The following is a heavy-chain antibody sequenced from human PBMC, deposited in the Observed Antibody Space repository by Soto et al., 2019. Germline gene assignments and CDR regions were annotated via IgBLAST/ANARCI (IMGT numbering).Heavy chain of an antibody. CDR3: ASSGITMVRGVNPGLIYGMDV. CDR1: GGTFSSYA. Sequence: QVQLVQSGAEVKKPGSSVKVSCKASGGTFSSYAISWVRQAPGQGLEWMGGIIPIFGTANYAQKFQGRVTITADESTSTAYMELSSLRSEDTAVYYCASSGITMVRGVNPGLIYGMDVWGQGTTVTDSS. V-gene: IGHV1-69*01. D-gene: IGHD3-10*01. J-gene: IGHJ6*02. CDR2: IIPIFGTA.